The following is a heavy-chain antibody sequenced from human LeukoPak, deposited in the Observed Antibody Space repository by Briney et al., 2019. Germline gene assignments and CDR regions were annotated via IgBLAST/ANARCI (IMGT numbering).Heavy chain of an antibody. V-gene: IGHV1-46*01. CDR3: ARVKEDYGDYVRAFDI. J-gene: IGHJ3*02. CDR2: INPSGGST. D-gene: IGHD4-17*01. Sequence: ASVKVSCKASGYTFTSYYMHWVRQAPGQGLEWMGIINPSGGSTSYAQKFQGRVTMTRDMSTSTVYMELSSLRSEDTAVYYCARVKEDYGDYVRAFDIWGQGTMVTVSS. CDR1: GYTFTSYY.